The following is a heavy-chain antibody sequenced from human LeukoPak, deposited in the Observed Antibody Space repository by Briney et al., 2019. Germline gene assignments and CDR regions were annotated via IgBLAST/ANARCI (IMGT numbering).Heavy chain of an antibody. V-gene: IGHV3-23*01. Sequence: GGSLRLSCAASEFSVGSNYMTWVRQAPGKGLEWVSTIIGSGGSAYYADSVNGRFTISRDNSKNTVYLQMNSLGAEDTAVYYCARDQRGYLYYMDVWGKGTTVTISS. CDR2: IIGSGGSA. CDR1: EFSVGSNY. D-gene: IGHD1-1*01. J-gene: IGHJ6*03. CDR3: ARDQRGYLYYMDV.